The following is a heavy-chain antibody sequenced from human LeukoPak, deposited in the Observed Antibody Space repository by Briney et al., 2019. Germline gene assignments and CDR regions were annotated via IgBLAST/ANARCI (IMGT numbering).Heavy chain of an antibody. J-gene: IGHJ4*02. V-gene: IGHV1-46*01. CDR1: GYTFTSYY. D-gene: IGHD3-10*01. CDR2: INPSGGST. Sequence: GSVKVSCKASGYTFTSYYMHWVRQAPGQGLEWMGIINPSGGSTSYAQKFQGRVTMTRDMSTSTVYMELSSLRSEDTAVYYCARVWKRFGEAIDYWGQGTLVTVSS. CDR3: ARVWKRFGEAIDY.